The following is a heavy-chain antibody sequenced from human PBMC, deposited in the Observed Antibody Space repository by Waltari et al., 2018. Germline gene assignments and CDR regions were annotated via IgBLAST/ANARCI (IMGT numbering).Heavy chain of an antibody. Sequence: DVRLSESGGGLAQPGGSLRLSCVASEFTLSNSAMTWVRQAPGKGLEWVSALVRSGFGTHYADSVKGRFAISRDNAKNTLYLQMNSLRAEDTAVYYCAKCEMYDSGWCAFFRYWGQGTLVTVSS. J-gene: IGHJ4*02. D-gene: IGHD6-19*01. CDR2: LVRSGFGT. V-gene: IGHV3-23*01. CDR1: EFTLSNSA. CDR3: AKCEMYDSGWCAFFRY.